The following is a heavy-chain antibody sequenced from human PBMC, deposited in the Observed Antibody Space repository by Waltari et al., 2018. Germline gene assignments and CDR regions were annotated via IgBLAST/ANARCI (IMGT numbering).Heavy chain of an antibody. J-gene: IGHJ4*02. Sequence: QVQLVQSGAEVKKPGSSVKVSCKASGGTFSSYAISWVRQAPGQGLEWMGGVIPIFGTANYAQKFQGIVTITADESTSTAYMELSSLRSEDTAVYYCAREGVDSSGYFYAGSPWWGQGTLVTVSS. V-gene: IGHV1-69*01. D-gene: IGHD3-22*01. CDR2: VIPIFGTA. CDR3: AREGVDSSGYFYAGSPW. CDR1: GGTFSSYA.